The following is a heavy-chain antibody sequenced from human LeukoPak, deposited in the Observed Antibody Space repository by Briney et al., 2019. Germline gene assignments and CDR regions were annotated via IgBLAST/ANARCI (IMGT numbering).Heavy chain of an antibody. V-gene: IGHV1-69*05. CDR2: IIPIFGTA. Sequence: SVKVSCKASGGTFSSYAISWVRQAPGQGLEWMGGIIPIFGTANYAQKFQGRVTITTDESTSTAYMELSSLRSEDTAVYYCAREESHCSSTSCYKGDHDAFDIWGQGTMVTVSS. J-gene: IGHJ3*02. CDR1: GGTFSSYA. D-gene: IGHD2-2*02. CDR3: AREESHCSSTSCYKGDHDAFDI.